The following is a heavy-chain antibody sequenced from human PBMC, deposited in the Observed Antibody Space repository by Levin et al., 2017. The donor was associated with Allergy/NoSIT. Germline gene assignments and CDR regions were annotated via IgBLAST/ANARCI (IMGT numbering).Heavy chain of an antibody. CDR3: AREGEDIVVVVAANVYDYYMDV. CDR1: GFTFSSYW. CDR2: INSDGSST. J-gene: IGHJ6*03. D-gene: IGHD2-15*01. Sequence: GGSLRLSCAASGFTFSSYWMHWVRQAPGKGLVWVSRINSDGSSTSYADSVKGRFTISRDNAKNTLYLQMNSLRAEDTAVYYCAREGEDIVVVVAANVYDYYMDVWGKGTTVTVSS. V-gene: IGHV3-74*01.